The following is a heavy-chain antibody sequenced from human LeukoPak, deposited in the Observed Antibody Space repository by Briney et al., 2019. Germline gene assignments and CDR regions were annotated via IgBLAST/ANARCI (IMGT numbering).Heavy chain of an antibody. V-gene: IGHV3-74*01. Sequence: GGSLRLSCAASGFTFTTYWMHWVRQAPGKGLVWVSHINSDGSITSYADSVKGRFTISRDNAKNTLYLQMNSLRAEDTALYYCARDAVDTANAVWGEGTTVTVSS. CDR1: GFTFTTYW. CDR3: ARDAVDTANAV. CDR2: INSDGSIT. D-gene: IGHD5-18*01. J-gene: IGHJ6*04.